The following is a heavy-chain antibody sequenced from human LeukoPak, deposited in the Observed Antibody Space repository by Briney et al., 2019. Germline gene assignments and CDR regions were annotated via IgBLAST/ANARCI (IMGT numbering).Heavy chain of an antibody. D-gene: IGHD6-19*01. CDR1: GYTFTGYY. J-gene: IGHJ3*02. CDR3: ATSSGWYNSDAFDI. Sequence: ASVKVSCKASGYTFTGYYMHWVRQAPGQGREWMGWINPNSGGTNYAQKFQGRVTMTRDTSISTAYMELSSLRSEDTAVYYCATSSGWYNSDAFDIWGQGTMVTVSS. CDR2: INPNSGGT. V-gene: IGHV1-2*02.